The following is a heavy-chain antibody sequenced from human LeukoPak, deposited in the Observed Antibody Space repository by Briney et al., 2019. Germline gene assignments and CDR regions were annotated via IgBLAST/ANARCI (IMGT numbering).Heavy chain of an antibody. CDR1: GFTFSTFA. CDR2: IRGSGGNT. Sequence: PGGSLRLSCAASGFTFSTFAMHWVRLSPGQGLEWVSLIRGSGGNTYYADSVKGRFTMSRDNSKNTLYLQLNSLRAEDTAVYYCAKGPKQQLVGSRGHYFDYWGQGTLVTVSS. D-gene: IGHD6-13*01. V-gene: IGHV3-23*01. CDR3: AKGPKQQLVGSRGHYFDY. J-gene: IGHJ4*02.